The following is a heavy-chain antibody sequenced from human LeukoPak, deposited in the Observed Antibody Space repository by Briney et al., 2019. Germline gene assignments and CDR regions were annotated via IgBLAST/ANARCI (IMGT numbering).Heavy chain of an antibody. J-gene: IGHJ5*02. CDR3: AKVSVGPAVGRDWFDP. CDR1: GFTFSGSA. CDR2: IRSKANSYAT. V-gene: IGHV3-73*01. D-gene: IGHD5/OR15-5a*01. Sequence: GGSLRLSCAASGFTFSGSAMHWVRQASGKGLEWVGRIRSKANSYATAYAASVRGRFTISRDDSKNTAYLQMNSLKTEDTAVYYCAKVSVGPAVGRDWFDPWGQGALVTVSS.